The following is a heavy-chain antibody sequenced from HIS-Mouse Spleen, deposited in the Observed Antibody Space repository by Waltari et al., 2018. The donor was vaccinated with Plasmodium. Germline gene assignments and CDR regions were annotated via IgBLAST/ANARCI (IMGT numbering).Heavy chain of an antibody. D-gene: IGHD1-26*01. Sequence: QLQLQESGPGLVKPSETLSLTCTVSGGSISSSSYYWGWIRQPPGKGLEWIGIIYYSGRTYNNPSLKSRVTISVDTSKNQFSLKLSSVTAADTAVYYCARRGGSYYYFDYWGQGTLVTVSS. CDR3: ARRGGSYYYFDY. V-gene: IGHV4-39*01. CDR2: IYYSGRT. CDR1: GGSISSSSYY. J-gene: IGHJ4*02.